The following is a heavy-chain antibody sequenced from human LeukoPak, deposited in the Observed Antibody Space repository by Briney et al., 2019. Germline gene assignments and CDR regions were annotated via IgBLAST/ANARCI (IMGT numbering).Heavy chain of an antibody. CDR2: ISVTGDYT. J-gene: IGHJ4*02. D-gene: IGHD5-24*01. Sequence: GGSLRLSCADSGFTFSGYAVSWVRQPPGKGLEWVLGISVTGDYTHYADSVKGRFSVSRDNSKNTLYLHMNSLTVEDTAVYFCATFRGDGYNLGFDNWGQGTLVTVS. CDR1: GFTFSGYA. CDR3: ATFRGDGYNLGFDN. V-gene: IGHV3-23*01.